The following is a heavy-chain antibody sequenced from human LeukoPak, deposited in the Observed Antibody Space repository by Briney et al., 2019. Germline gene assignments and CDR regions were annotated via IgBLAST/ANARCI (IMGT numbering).Heavy chain of an antibody. J-gene: IGHJ4*02. CDR3: ARGPYSGYDPFDY. CDR2: ISSSSSYI. Sequence: GGSLRLSCAASGFTFSSYWMSWVRQAPGKGLEWVSSISSSSSYIYYADSVKGRFTISRDNAKNSLYLQMNSLRAEDTAVYYCARGPYSGYDPFDYWGQGTLVTVSS. V-gene: IGHV3-21*01. D-gene: IGHD5-12*01. CDR1: GFTFSSYW.